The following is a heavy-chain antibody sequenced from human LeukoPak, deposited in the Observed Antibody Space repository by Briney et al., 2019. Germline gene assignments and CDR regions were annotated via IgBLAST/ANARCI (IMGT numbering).Heavy chain of an antibody. D-gene: IGHD5-18*01. CDR1: GFTFSGYW. V-gene: IGHV3-74*01. J-gene: IGHJ4*02. Sequence: GGSLRLSCAAPGFTFSGYWMHWVRQAPGKGLGWVSRINSDGSSTTYADSVKGRFTLSRDNAKNTLYLQMNSLRAEDTAVYYCARDRAYSYGEFDYWGQGTLVSVSS. CDR3: ARDRAYSYGEFDY. CDR2: INSDGSST.